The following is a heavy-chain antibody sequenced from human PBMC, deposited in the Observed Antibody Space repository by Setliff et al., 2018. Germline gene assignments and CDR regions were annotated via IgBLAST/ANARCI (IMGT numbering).Heavy chain of an antibody. V-gene: IGHV1-2*02. Sequence: ASVKVSCKASGYTFTGYYMHWVRQAPGQGLEWMGWINPNSGGTNYAQEFQGRVTMTRDTSISTAYMELSRLRSDDTAVYYCARDPQKTGDGKHAFDIWGQGTMVTVSS. CDR1: GYTFTGYY. J-gene: IGHJ3*02. D-gene: IGHD7-27*01. CDR2: INPNSGGT. CDR3: ARDPQKTGDGKHAFDI.